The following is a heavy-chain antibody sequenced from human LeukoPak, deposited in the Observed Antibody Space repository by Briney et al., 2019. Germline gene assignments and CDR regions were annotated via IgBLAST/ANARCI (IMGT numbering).Heavy chain of an antibody. Sequence: SETLSLTCTVSGGSISSYYWSWIRQPPGKGLEWIGYIYYSGSTNYNPSLKNRVTISVDTSKNQFSLKLSSVTAADTAVYYCASLYGSGSYYSDYWGQGTLVTVSS. CDR2: IYYSGST. V-gene: IGHV4-59*01. D-gene: IGHD3-10*01. CDR1: GGSISSYY. CDR3: ASLYGSGSYYSDY. J-gene: IGHJ4*02.